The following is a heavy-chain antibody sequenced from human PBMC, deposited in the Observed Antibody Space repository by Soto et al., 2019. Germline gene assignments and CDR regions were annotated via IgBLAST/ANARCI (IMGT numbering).Heavy chain of an antibody. D-gene: IGHD6-19*01. CDR1: GGTFSSYA. V-gene: IGHV1-69*01. J-gene: IGHJ3*02. Sequence: QVQLVQSGAEVKKPGSSVKVSCKASGGTFSSYAISWVRQAPGQGLEWMGGIIPIFGTANYAQKFQGRVTITADESTSTAYMELSSLRSEDTAVYYCARGGEAVAQDLDAFDIWGQGTMVTVSS. CDR3: ARGGEAVAQDLDAFDI. CDR2: IIPIFGTA.